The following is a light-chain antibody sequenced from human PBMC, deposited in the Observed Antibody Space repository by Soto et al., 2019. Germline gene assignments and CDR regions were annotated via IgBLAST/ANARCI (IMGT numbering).Light chain of an antibody. Sequence: IVMTQSPATLSVSPGERATLFCRASQSVSSNLAWYQQKPGQAPRVLIHGASTRATGIPARFSGSGSGTEFTLTISSLQSEDFAVYYCQQYNNWPRTFGQGTKVDI. V-gene: IGKV3-15*01. CDR3: QQYNNWPRT. CDR2: GAS. J-gene: IGKJ1*01. CDR1: QSVSSN.